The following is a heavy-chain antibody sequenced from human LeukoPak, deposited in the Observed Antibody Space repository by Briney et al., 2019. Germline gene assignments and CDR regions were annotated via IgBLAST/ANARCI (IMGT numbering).Heavy chain of an antibody. CDR1: GGTFSSYA. Sequence: GASVKVSCKASGGTFSSYAISWVRQAPGQGLEWMGGIIPIFGTANYAQKFQGRVTITADESTSTAYMELSSLRSEDTAVYYCARSNIYCSGGSCPPNPWGQGTLVTVSS. CDR2: IIPIFGTA. CDR3: ARSNIYCSGGSCPPNP. D-gene: IGHD2-15*01. J-gene: IGHJ5*02. V-gene: IGHV1-69*01.